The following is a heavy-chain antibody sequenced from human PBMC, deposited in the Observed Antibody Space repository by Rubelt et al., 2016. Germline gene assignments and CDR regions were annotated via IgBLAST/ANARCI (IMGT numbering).Heavy chain of an antibody. CDR1: GLIFSGSA. V-gene: IGHV3-73*01. Sequence: ELQLVESGGGLVQPGGSLRLSCAASGLIFSGSAMHWVRQASGKGLEWVGRIRTKANSYATGYGATVKGRFTISRDDEKNTAYLQMNSRKTEDTAVYYCARRWEGFDYWGQGTLVTVSS. J-gene: IGHJ4*02. CDR3: ARRWEGFDY. CDR2: IRTKANSYAT. D-gene: IGHD1-26*01.